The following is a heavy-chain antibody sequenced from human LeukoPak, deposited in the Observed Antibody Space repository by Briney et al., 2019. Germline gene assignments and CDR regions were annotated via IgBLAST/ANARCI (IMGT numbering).Heavy chain of an antibody. V-gene: IGHV3-23*01. Sequence: PGGSLRLSCAASGFTFRSYAMSWVRQAPGNGLEWVSAIGGSDGKTYYADSVKGRFTISRDNSKNTLYLQMNSLRAEDTALYYCARERSGGSYFRIVGFDYWGQGTLVTVSS. CDR2: IGGSDGKT. J-gene: IGHJ4*02. CDR3: ARERSGGSYFRIVGFDY. D-gene: IGHD1-26*01. CDR1: GFTFRSYA.